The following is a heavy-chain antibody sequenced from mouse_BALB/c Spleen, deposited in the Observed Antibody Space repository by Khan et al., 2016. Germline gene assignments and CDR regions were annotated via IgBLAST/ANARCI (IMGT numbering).Heavy chain of an antibody. Sequence: QMQREESGPGLVAPSQSLSITCTVSGFSLTHYGVHWVRQPPGKGLEWLGIIWAGGSTNYNSAPMSRLSISKDNSKSQVSLKMNSLQTDDTAMYYSARDGNYRYDGFAYWGQGTLVTVSA. CDR3: ARDGNYRYDGFAY. CDR1: GFSLTHYG. D-gene: IGHD2-14*01. V-gene: IGHV2-9*02. CDR2: IWAGGST. J-gene: IGHJ3*01.